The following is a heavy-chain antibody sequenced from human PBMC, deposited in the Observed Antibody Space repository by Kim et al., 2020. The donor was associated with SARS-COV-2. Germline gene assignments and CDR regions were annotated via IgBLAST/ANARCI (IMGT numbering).Heavy chain of an antibody. CDR3: ASKAIGDGSNTHCFAS. CDR1: GFSFSSYG. CDR2: IWYDGKNK. Sequence: GGSLRLSCAASGFSFSSYGMYWVRQASGKGLEWVGLIWYDGKNKDYADSAKGRFTVSRDNSKNMQYPQLNSQRAEAADIYFCASKAIGDGSNTHCFASWG. D-gene: IGHD2-15*01. V-gene: IGHV3-33*07. J-gene: IGHJ5*01.